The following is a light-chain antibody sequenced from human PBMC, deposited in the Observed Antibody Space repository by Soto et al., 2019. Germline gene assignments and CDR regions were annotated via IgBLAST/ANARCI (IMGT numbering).Light chain of an antibody. CDR3: AAWDDSLSGVV. V-gene: IGLV1-47*01. Sequence: QSVVTQPPSASGTPGQRVTISCPGSSSNIGSNYVYWYQQLPGTVPQLLIYRNSERPSGVPDRFSGSKSGTSASLAISGLRSEDEADYYCAAWDDSLSGVVFGGGTKLTVL. CDR2: RNS. CDR1: SSNIGSNY. J-gene: IGLJ2*01.